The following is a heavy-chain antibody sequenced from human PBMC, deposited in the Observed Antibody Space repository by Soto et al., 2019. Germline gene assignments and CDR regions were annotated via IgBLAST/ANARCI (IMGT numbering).Heavy chain of an antibody. D-gene: IGHD3-22*01. CDR3: AKASARGITMIVVVPFDY. J-gene: IGHJ4*02. V-gene: IGHV3-23*01. Sequence: GGSLRLSCAASGFTFSSYAMSWVRQAPGKGLEWVSAISGSGGSTYYADSVKGRFTISRDNSKNTLYLQMNSLRAEDTAVYDCAKASARGITMIVVVPFDYWGQGTLVTVSS. CDR1: GFTFSSYA. CDR2: ISGSGGST.